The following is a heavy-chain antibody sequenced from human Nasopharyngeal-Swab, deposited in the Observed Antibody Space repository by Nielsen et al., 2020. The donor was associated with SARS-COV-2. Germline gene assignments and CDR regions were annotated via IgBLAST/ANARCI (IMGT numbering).Heavy chain of an antibody. CDR1: GAPISSYY. CDR2: SHYSGST. Sequence: SETLSLTCTVSGAPISSYYWSWIRQTPGKGLEWVAYSHYSGSTNYNPSLKSRVTMSVDTSKRQFSLMLTSVTAADTAVYYCARGFDYWGQGTLVTVSS. V-gene: IGHV4-59*08. CDR3: ARGFDY. J-gene: IGHJ4*02.